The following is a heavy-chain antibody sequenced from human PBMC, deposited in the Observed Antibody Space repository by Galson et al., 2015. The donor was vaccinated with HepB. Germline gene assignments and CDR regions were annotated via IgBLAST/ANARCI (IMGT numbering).Heavy chain of an antibody. J-gene: IGHJ6*02. Sequence: SVKVSCKASGGTFSSYTISWVRQAPGQGLEWMGRIIPILGIANYAQKFQGRVTITADKSTSTAYMELSSLRSEDTAVYYCARGAVVPAAISPMDVWGQGTTVTVSS. CDR1: GGTFSSYT. V-gene: IGHV1-69*02. D-gene: IGHD2-2*02. CDR3: ARGAVVPAAISPMDV. CDR2: IIPILGIA.